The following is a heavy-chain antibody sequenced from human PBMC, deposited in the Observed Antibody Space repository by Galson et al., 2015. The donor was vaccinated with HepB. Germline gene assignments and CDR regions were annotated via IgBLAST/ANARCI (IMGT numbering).Heavy chain of an antibody. CDR2: IIPIFGTA. J-gene: IGHJ2*01. CDR1: GGNFRSDT. D-gene: IGHD4-17*01. Sequence: GAEVTKPGASAKVSCKASGGNFRSDTISWVRQAPGQGLEWMGGIIPIFGTANYAQKFQGRVTITADESTSTAYMELSSLRSEDTAVYYCARARGDYVEHDWYFDLWGRGTLVTVSS. V-gene: IGHV1-69*13. CDR3: ARARGDYVEHDWYFDL.